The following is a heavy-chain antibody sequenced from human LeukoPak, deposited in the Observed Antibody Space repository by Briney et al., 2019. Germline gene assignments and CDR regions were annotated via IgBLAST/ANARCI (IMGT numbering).Heavy chain of an antibody. Sequence: ASVKVSCKASGGTFSSYAISWVRQAPGQGLEWMGRLIPILGITNYAQKFQGRVTITADKSTSTAYMELSSLRSEDTAVYFCARDLLYYYGSAPRDDTFDIWGQGTMVTVSS. CDR1: GGTFSSYA. D-gene: IGHD3-10*01. CDR2: LIPILGIT. CDR3: ARDLLYYYGSAPRDDTFDI. J-gene: IGHJ3*02. V-gene: IGHV1-69*04.